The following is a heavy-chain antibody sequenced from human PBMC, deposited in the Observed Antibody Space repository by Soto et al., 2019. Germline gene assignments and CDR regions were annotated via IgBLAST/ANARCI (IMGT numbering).Heavy chain of an antibody. CDR1: GFTFSSYA. J-gene: IGHJ5*02. V-gene: IGHV1-69*01. Sequence: QVQLVESGGGVVQPGRSLRLSCAASGFTFSSYAISWVRQAPGQGLEWMGGIIPIFGTANYAQKFQGRVTITADESTSTAYMELSSLRSEDTAVYYCAREARFLNPWGQGTLVTVSS. CDR3: AREARFLNP. CDR2: IIPIFGTA. D-gene: IGHD3-3*01.